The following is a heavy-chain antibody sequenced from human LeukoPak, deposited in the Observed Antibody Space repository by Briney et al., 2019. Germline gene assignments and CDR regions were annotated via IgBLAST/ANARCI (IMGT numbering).Heavy chain of an antibody. CDR3: AKEKYSSGCYDY. CDR1: GFTFSSHW. D-gene: IGHD6-19*01. V-gene: IGHV3-74*01. CDR2: INSDGSSI. Sequence: PGGSLRLSCAASGFTFSSHWMHWVRQAPGKGLVWVSRINSDGSSISYADSVKGRFTISRDNAKNTLYLQMNSLRAEDTAVYYCAKEKYSSGCYDYWGQGTLVTVSS. J-gene: IGHJ4*02.